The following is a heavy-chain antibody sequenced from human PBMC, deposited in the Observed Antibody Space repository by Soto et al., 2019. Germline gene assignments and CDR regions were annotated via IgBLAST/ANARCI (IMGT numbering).Heavy chain of an antibody. Sequence: SETLSLTCAVSGGSISSSNCWSWVRQPPGKGLEWIGEIYHSGSTNYNPSLKSRVTISVDKSKNQFSLKLSSVTAADTAVYYCARGTPMSGRDKIAVAGLVAFDIWGQGTMVTVSS. CDR1: GGSISSSNC. D-gene: IGHD6-19*01. J-gene: IGHJ3*02. CDR2: IYHSGST. V-gene: IGHV4-4*02. CDR3: ARGTPMSGRDKIAVAGLVAFDI.